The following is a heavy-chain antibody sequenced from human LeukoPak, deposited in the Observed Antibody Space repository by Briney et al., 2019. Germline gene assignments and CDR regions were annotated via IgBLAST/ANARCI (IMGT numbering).Heavy chain of an antibody. CDR3: ALRQPDAFDI. CDR2: IIPIFGTA. J-gene: IGHJ3*02. D-gene: IGHD6-13*01. Sequence: SEKISCXASGGTFSSYAISWVRQAPGQGLEWMGRIIPIFGTAHYAQKFQGRVTITTDESTSTAYMELSSLRSEDTAVYYCALRQPDAFDIWGQGTMVTVSS. CDR1: GGTFSSYA. V-gene: IGHV1-69*05.